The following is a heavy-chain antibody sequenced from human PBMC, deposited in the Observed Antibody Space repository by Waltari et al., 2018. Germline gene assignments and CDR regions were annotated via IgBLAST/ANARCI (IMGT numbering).Heavy chain of an antibody. CDR1: GYTFTGYY. CDR2: INPNSGGT. D-gene: IGHD1-26*01. CDR3: ARGGGSYWELDY. Sequence: QVQLVQSGAEVKKPGASVKVSCKASGYTFTGYYMHWVRQAPGQGLEWMGRINPNSGGTNYAQKCQGRVTMTRDTSISTAYMELSRLRSDDTAVYYCARGGGSYWELDYWGQGTLVTVSS. J-gene: IGHJ4*02. V-gene: IGHV1-2*06.